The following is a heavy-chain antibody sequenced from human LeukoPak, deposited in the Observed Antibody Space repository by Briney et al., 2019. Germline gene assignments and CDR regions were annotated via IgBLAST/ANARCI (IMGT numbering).Heavy chain of an antibody. J-gene: IGHJ3*02. CDR3: AREGLYSSSWNDAFDI. CDR2: IIPIFGTA. CDR1: GGTFSSYA. D-gene: IGHD6-13*01. V-gene: IGHV1-69*05. Sequence: GASVKVSCKASGGTFSSYAISWVRQAPGQGLEWMGGIIPIFGTANYAQKFQGRVTITTDESTSTAYMELGSLRSEDTAVYYCAREGLYSSSWNDAFDIWGQGTMVTVSS.